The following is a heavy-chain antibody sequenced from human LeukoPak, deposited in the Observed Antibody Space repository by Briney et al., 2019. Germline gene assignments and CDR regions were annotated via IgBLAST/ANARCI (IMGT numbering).Heavy chain of an antibody. D-gene: IGHD6-13*01. CDR3: ARGRGVAAAGTFFDY. V-gene: IGHV4-34*01. CDR1: GGSFSGYY. J-gene: IGHJ4*02. Sequence: SETLSLTCAVYGGSFSGYYWSWIRQPPGKGLEWIGEINHSGSTNYNPSLKSRVTISVDPSKNQFSLKLSSVPAADTAVYYCARGRGVAAAGTFFDYWGQGTLVTVSS. CDR2: INHSGST.